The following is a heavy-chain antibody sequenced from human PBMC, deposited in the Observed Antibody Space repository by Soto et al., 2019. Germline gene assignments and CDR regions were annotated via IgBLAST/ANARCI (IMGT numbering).Heavy chain of an antibody. V-gene: IGHV4-30-4*01. CDR2: IYYSGST. CDR1: GGSISSGDYY. J-gene: IGHJ5*02. D-gene: IGHD6-13*01. CDR3: ARDPFNHIAAAGTDRST. Sequence: PSETLSLTCTVSGGSISSGDYYWSWIRQPPGKGLEWIGYIYYSGSTYYNPSLKSRVTISVDTSKNQFSLKLSSVTAADTAVYYCARDPFNHIAAAGTDRSTWGQGTLVTVSS.